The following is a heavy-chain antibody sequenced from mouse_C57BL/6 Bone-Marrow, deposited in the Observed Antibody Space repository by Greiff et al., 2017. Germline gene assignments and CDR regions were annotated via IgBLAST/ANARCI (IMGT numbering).Heavy chain of an antibody. J-gene: IGHJ1*03. V-gene: IGHV1-81*01. CDR1: GYTFTSYG. Sequence: VQLQQSGAELARPGASVKLSCKASGYTFTSYGISWVKQRTGQGLEWIGEIYPRSGNTSYNEKFKGKATLTADKSSSTAYMELRSLTSEDSAVYFCARRWYFDVWGTGTTVTVSS. CDR2: IYPRSGNT. CDR3: ARRWYFDV.